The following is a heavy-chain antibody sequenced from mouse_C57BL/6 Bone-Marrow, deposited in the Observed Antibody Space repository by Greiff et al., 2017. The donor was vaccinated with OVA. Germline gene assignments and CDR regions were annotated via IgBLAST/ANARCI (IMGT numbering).Heavy chain of an antibody. CDR3: ARDPFYYAMDY. Sequence: QVQLQQSGAELARPEASVKLSCKASGYTFTSYGISWVKQRTGQGLEWIGEIYPRSGITYYNEKFKGKATLTADKSSSTAYMELRSLTSEDSAVYFCARDPFYYAMDYWGQGTSVTVSS. CDR2: IYPRSGIT. V-gene: IGHV1-81*01. J-gene: IGHJ4*01. CDR1: GYTFTSYG.